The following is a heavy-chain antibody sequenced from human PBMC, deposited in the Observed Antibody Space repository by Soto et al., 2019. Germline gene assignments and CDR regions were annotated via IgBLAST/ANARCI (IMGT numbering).Heavy chain of an antibody. J-gene: IGHJ4*02. CDR3: ARGTYCSSTSCYLYFDY. Sequence: PGGSLRLSCAASGFTFSSYGMHWVRQAPGKGLEWVAVIWYDGSNKYYADSVKGRFTISRDNSKNTLYLQMNSLRAEDTAVYYCARGTYCSSTSCYLYFDYWGQGTLVTVSS. CDR1: GFTFSSYG. CDR2: IWYDGSNK. D-gene: IGHD2-2*01. V-gene: IGHV3-33*01.